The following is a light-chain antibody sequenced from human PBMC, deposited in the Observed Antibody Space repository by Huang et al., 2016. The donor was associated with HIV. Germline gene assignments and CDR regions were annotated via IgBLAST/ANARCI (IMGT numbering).Light chain of an antibody. CDR3: HQYNNWLLS. J-gene: IGKJ4*01. CDR2: GSS. CDR1: RSVSTN. V-gene: IGKV3-15*01. Sequence: EIVMTQSPATLSVCPGQRVTLSCRANRSVSTNLAWYQQRHGQAPRLLSYGSSTRDPGIPARFSGSGSGTDFSLTISSLQSEDFALYYCHQYNNWLLSFGGGTRV.